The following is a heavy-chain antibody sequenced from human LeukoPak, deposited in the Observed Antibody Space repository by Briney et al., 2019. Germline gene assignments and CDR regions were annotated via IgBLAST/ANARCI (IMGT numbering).Heavy chain of an antibody. CDR3: AREARLRNDAFDV. CDR1: GGSISSYY. V-gene: IGHV4-59*01. CDR2: IYYSEST. D-gene: IGHD4-17*01. J-gene: IGHJ3*01. Sequence: SETLSLTCTVSGGSISSYYWSWIRQPPGKGLEWIGYIYYSESTNYNPSLKSRVTISVDTSKNQFSLKLGSVTATDTAVYYCAREARLRNDAFDVWGQGTMVTVSS.